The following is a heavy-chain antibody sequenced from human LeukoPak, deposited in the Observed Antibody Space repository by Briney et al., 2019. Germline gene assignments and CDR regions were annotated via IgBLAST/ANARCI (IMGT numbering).Heavy chain of an antibody. D-gene: IGHD2-2*01. CDR1: GGSISSHY. Sequence: PSETLSLTCTVAGGSISSHYWSWIRQPPGKGLEWIGYIYYSGSTNYNPSLKSRVTISVDTSKNHFSLKLSSVTAADTAVYYCARGYCSSTSCYFDYWGQGTLVTVSS. CDR3: ARGYCSSTSCYFDY. V-gene: IGHV4-59*11. J-gene: IGHJ4*02. CDR2: IYYSGST.